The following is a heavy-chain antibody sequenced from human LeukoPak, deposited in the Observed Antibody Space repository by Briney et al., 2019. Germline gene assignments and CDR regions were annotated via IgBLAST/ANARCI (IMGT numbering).Heavy chain of an antibody. Sequence: PSETLSLTCTVSGGSISSSSYYWGWIRQPPGKGLEWIGSIYYGGSTYYNPSLKSRVTISVDTSKNQFSLKLSSVTAADTAVYYCARHAGYSSSYYYYYMDVWGKGTTVTVSS. CDR1: GGSISSSSYY. V-gene: IGHV4-39*01. D-gene: IGHD6-13*01. J-gene: IGHJ6*03. CDR3: ARHAGYSSSYYYYYMDV. CDR2: IYYGGST.